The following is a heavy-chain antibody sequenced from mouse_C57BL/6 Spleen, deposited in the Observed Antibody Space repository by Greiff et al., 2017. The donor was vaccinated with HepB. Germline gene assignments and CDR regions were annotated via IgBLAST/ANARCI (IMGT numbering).Heavy chain of an antibody. V-gene: IGHV14-4*01. D-gene: IGHD2-10*02. J-gene: IGHJ3*01. CDR3: TIVRSPY. CDR2: IDPENGDT. Sequence: EVQRVESGAELVRPGASVKLSCTASGFNIKDDYMHWVKQRPEQGLEWIGWIDPENGDTEYASKFQGKATITADTSSNTAYLQLSSLTSEDTAVYYCTIVRSPYWGQGTLVTVSA. CDR1: GFNIKDDY.